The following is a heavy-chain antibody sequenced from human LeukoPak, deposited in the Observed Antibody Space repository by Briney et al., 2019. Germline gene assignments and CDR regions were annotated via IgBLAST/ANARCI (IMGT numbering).Heavy chain of an antibody. V-gene: IGHV3-23*01. CDR2: INGNGGVT. J-gene: IGHJ5*02. CDR3: AKGGAYYDFSFDP. Sequence: GGSLRLSCAASGFTFRSYAMSWVRQAPGKGLEWVSTINGNGGVTYYADSVRGRFTISRDNSKNTLYLQVNSLRAEDTAVYYCAKGGAYYDFSFDPWGRGTLVTVSS. CDR1: GFTFRSYA. D-gene: IGHD3-3*01.